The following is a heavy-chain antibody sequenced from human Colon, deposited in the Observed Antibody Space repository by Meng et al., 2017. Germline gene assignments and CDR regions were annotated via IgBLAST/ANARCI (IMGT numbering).Heavy chain of an antibody. V-gene: IGHV4-4*02. Sequence: QVQLQEPGPGLVKPSAPLSLACSVSGASVSVNSYWSWVHQPPGRGLEWIGQIDHRGSAYYRPSLNSRVTMSLDKSRNQFSLRLTSVTAADTAVYYCARHGGYYQDFWGQGTLVTVSS. D-gene: IGHD4-23*01. CDR3: ARHGGYYQDF. CDR2: IDHRGSA. J-gene: IGHJ4*02. CDR1: GASVSVNSY.